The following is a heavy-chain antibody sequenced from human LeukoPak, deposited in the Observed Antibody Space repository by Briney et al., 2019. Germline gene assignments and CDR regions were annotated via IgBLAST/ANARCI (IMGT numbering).Heavy chain of an antibody. CDR3: ARDVSLNCGGDCYDY. Sequence: PSETLSLTCGVYDGSFSSYYWSWIRQPPGKGLEWIGEINHSGSTNYNPSLKSRVTISVDTSKNQFSLKLSSVTAADTAVYYCARDVSLNCGGDCYDYWGQGTLVTVSS. CDR2: INHSGST. CDR1: DGSFSSYY. D-gene: IGHD2-21*01. V-gene: IGHV4-34*01. J-gene: IGHJ4*02.